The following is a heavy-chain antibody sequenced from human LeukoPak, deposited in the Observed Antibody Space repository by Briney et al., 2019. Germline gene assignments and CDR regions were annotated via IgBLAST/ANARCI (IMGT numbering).Heavy chain of an antibody. V-gene: IGHV4-59*08. CDR2: IDYSGST. J-gene: IGHJ4*02. CDR3: ARRYSGYDFLDY. D-gene: IGHD5-12*01. CDR1: GGSMRSYY. Sequence: PSETLSLTCTVSGGSMRSYYWDWIRQPPGKGLEWIGYIDYSGSTSYNSSLRSRVTISVDTSKNEFSLRLSSVTAADTAVYYCARRYSGYDFLDYWGQGTLVTVSS.